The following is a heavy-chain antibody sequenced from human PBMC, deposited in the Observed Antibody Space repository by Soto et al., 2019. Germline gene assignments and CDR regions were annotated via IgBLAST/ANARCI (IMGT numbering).Heavy chain of an antibody. V-gene: IGHV4-4*07. Sequence: ETLSPTGPVSGASISSYRWSGIRQPAWKGLEWIGLISNNGNTQYNPSLKSRVTVSVDTSRNQFFLNLHSVTAADSAVYFCGRESGETWDYEAYWGQGTQVTVSS. J-gene: IGHJ4*02. CDR3: GRESGETWDYEAY. CDR1: GASISSYR. D-gene: IGHD1-7*01. CDR2: ISNNGNT.